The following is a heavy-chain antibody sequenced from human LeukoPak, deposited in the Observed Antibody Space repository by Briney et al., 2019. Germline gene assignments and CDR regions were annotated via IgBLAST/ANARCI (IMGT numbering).Heavy chain of an antibody. J-gene: IGHJ4*02. V-gene: IGHV3-21*01. CDR1: GFTFSSYS. D-gene: IGHD3-3*02. CDR3: ARVKGHFWSGRSAHSDY. CDR2: ISSSSSYI. Sequence: KPGGSLRLSCAASGFTFSSYSMNWVRQAPGKGLEWVSSISSSSSYIYYAGSGKGRFTISRDNAKNSLYLQMNSLRAEDTAVYYCARVKGHFWSGRSAHSDYWGRGTLVTVSS.